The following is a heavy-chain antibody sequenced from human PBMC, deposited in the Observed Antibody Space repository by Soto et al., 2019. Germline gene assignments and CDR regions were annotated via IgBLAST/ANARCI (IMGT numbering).Heavy chain of an antibody. V-gene: IGHV2-26*01. Sequence: QVTLKESGPVLVKPTETLTLTCTVSGFSLSNDEMGVSWIRQPPGMALEWLAHIFSGDEKSYNTSLKSRLTISRDTSKSQVVLTMTNMDPVDTATYYCARISCGADCHIDYWGQGTLVTVSS. CDR2: IFSGDEK. CDR3: ARISCGADCHIDY. D-gene: IGHD2-21*02. J-gene: IGHJ4*02. CDR1: GFSLSNDEMG.